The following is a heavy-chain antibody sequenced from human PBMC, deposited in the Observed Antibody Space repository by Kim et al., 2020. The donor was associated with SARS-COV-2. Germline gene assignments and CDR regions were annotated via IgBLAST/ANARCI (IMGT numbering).Heavy chain of an antibody. CDR1: GFTVSSHG. Sequence: GGSLRLSCAASGFTVSSHGMHWVRQAPGKGLVWVAHINNDGSRTTYADSVKGRFTISRDSANNTLFLQMNSLTAEDTAVYHCARNYGMDVWGQGTTVTVSS. CDR2: INNDGSRT. J-gene: IGHJ6*02. V-gene: IGHV3-74*01. CDR3: ARNYGMDV.